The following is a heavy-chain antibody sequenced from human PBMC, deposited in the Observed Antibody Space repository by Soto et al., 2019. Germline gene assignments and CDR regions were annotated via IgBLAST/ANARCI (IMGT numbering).Heavy chain of an antibody. D-gene: IGHD6-13*01. J-gene: IGHJ3*02. CDR2: IYPGDSDT. Sequence: PGESVKISCKGSGYSFTSYCIGWVRQMPWKGLEWMGIIYPGDSDTRYSPSFQGQVTISADKSISTAYLQWSSLKASDTAMYYCARRTGYSSSWYGDAFDMWGQGPMMTV. V-gene: IGHV5-51*01. CDR1: GYSFTSYC. CDR3: ARRTGYSSSWYGDAFDM.